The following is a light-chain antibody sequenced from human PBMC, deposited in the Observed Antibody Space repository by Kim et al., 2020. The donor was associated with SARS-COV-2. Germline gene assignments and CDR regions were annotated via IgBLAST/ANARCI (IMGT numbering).Light chain of an antibody. CDR3: EAWDDSLNGVV. J-gene: IGLJ2*01. CDR2: GNS. V-gene: IGLV1-44*01. Sequence: RATFSCSSSNYNVAGNNVNWYQQLPGTAPKLLIYGNSKRPSGVPDRFSGSKSGTSASLAISGLQSEDEADYYCEAWDDSLNGVVFGGGTKLTVL. CDR1: NYNVAGNN.